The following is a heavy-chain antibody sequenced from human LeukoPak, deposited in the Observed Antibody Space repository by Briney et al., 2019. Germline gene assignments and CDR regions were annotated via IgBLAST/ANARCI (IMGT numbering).Heavy chain of an antibody. J-gene: IGHJ3*02. CDR1: GFTFSSYW. V-gene: IGHV3-74*01. D-gene: IGHD3-22*01. CDR3: ARGVVANAFDI. CDR2: INTDGSDT. Sequence: GGSLRLSCAASGFTFSSYWVHWVRQAPGKGLVWVSRINTDGSDTRYADSVKGRFTISRDNAKNTLSLQMNGLRAEDTAVYYCARGVVANAFDIWGQGTMVTVSS.